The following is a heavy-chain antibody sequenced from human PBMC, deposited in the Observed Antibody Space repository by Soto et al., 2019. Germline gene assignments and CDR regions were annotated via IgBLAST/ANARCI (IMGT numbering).Heavy chain of an antibody. V-gene: IGHV1-46*01. D-gene: IGHD3-3*01. CDR3: ARDGPPTTTGVGPSYTMDV. CDR2: INPSGGRI. CDR1: GYTFTSYQ. Sequence: QMQLVQSGAEVKKPGASVKVSCKASGYTFTSYQMHWVRQAPGQGLEWMGIINPSGGRITYAPRFQGRVMMTRDTSTNTVYMELRSLRSEDTAVYYCARDGPPTTTGVGPSYTMDVWGQGTTETVS. J-gene: IGHJ6*02.